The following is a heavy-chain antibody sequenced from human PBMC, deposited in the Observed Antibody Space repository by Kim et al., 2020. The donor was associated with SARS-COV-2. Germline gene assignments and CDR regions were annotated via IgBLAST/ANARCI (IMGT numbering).Heavy chain of an antibody. V-gene: IGHV4-59*01. CDR2: IYYSGST. CDR1: GGSISSYY. Sequence: SETLSLTCTVSGGSISSYYWSWIRQPPGKGLEWIGYIYYSGSTNYNPSLKSRVTISVDTSKNQFSLKLSSVTAADTAVYYCARDIGRYPKYNWFDPWGQGTLFTVSS. CDR3: ARDIGRYPKYNWFDP. D-gene: IGHD3-9*01. J-gene: IGHJ5*02.